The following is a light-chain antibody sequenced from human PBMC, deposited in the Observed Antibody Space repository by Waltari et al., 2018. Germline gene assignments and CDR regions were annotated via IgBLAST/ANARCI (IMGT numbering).Light chain of an antibody. CDR1: QSVSSSY. V-gene: IGKV3-20*01. CDR3: QQYGISPWT. J-gene: IGKJ1*01. Sequence: EIVLTQSPGTLSLSPGEGATLPCGASQSVSSSYLAWYQHTPGQPPRLLIHATSTRATGIPDRFSGSGSGTDFTLTVSRLEPEDFAVYYCQQYGISPWTFGQGTKVEIK. CDR2: ATS.